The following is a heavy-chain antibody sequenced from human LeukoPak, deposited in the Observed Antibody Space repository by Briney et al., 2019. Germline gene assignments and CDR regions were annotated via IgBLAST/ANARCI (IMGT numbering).Heavy chain of an antibody. V-gene: IGHV4-39*07. CDR3: ARAGDGSGSYKGATYFDY. D-gene: IGHD3-10*01. Sequence: SETLSLTCTVSGGSISSSSYYWGWIRQPPGKGLEWIGSIYYSGSTFYNPSLKSRVTISVDTSKNQFSLKLSSVTAADTAVYYCARAGDGSGSYKGATYFDYWGQGTLVTVSS. CDR1: GGSISSSSYY. J-gene: IGHJ4*02. CDR2: IYYSGST.